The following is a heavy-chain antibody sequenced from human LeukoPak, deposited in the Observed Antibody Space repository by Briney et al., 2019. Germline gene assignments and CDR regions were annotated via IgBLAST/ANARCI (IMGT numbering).Heavy chain of an antibody. CDR3: ARDLIALLWFGGLSPRNWFDP. V-gene: IGHV1-2*02. CDR1: GYTFTGYY. J-gene: IGHJ5*02. CDR2: INPNSGGT. D-gene: IGHD3-10*01. Sequence: GASVKVSCKASGYTFTGYYMHWVRQAPGQGLEWMGWINPNSGGTNYAQKFQGRVTMTRDTSISTAYMELSRLRSDDTAVYYCARDLIALLWFGGLSPRNWFDPWGQGTLVTVSS.